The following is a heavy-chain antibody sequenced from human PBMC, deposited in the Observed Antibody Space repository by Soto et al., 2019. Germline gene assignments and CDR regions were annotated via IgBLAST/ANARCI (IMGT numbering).Heavy chain of an antibody. CDR3: ARGYHGDYFYYYSSMDV. V-gene: IGHV4-34*01. Sequence: SDTLSLTCAVYGGSCSGYYWSWIRQPPGKGLEWIGEINHSGSTNYNPSLKSRVTISVDTSKNQFSLKLSSVTAADTAVYYCARGYHGDYFYYYSSMDVWGNWTTVTVSS. D-gene: IGHD4-17*01. CDR1: GGSCSGYY. J-gene: IGHJ6*03. CDR2: INHSGST.